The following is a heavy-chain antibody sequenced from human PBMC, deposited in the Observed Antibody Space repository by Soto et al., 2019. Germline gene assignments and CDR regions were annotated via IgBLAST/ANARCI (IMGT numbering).Heavy chain of an antibody. CDR2: IRSKANSYAT. Sequence: GGSLILSCAASGFTFSCSAMHWVRQASGKGLEWVGRIRSKANSYATAYAASVKGRFTISRDDSKNTAYLQMNSLKTEDTAVYYCTRGRSGWFSYYYGMDVWGQGTTVTVSS. V-gene: IGHV3-73*01. D-gene: IGHD6-19*01. CDR1: GFTFSCSA. CDR3: TRGRSGWFSYYYGMDV. J-gene: IGHJ6*02.